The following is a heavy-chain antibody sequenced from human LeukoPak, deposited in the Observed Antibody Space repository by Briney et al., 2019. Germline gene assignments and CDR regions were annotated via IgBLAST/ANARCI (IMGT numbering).Heavy chain of an antibody. V-gene: IGHV4-31*03. Sequence: KPSETLSLTCTVSGGSISSGGYYWSWSRQHPGKGLDWIGYIYNSGSTYYNPSLRSRVTISLDTSKNQFSLKLSSVTAADTAVFYCARGKAAAGFFNVIFDYWGQGTLAPVSS. CDR1: GGSISSGGYY. CDR3: ARGKAAAGFFNVIFDY. CDR2: IYNSGST. J-gene: IGHJ4*02. D-gene: IGHD6-13*01.